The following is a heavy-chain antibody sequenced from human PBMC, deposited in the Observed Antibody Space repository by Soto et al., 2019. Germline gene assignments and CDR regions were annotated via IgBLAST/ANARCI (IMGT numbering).Heavy chain of an antibody. CDR3: AKGRNVLRFLSLMDV. Sequence: GGSLRLSCAASGFTFSSYAMSWVRQAPGKGLEWVSAISGSGGSTYYADSVKGRFTISRDNSKNTLYLQMNSLRAEDTAVYYCAKGRNVLRFLSLMDVWGQGTTVTVSS. V-gene: IGHV3-23*01. D-gene: IGHD3-3*01. CDR1: GFTFSSYA. J-gene: IGHJ6*02. CDR2: ISGSGGST.